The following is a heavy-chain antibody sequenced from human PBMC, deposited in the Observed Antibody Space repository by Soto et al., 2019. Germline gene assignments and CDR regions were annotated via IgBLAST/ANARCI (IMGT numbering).Heavy chain of an antibody. Sequence: EVQLVESGGGLVQPGGSLRLSCAASGFTFSSYSMNWVRQAPGKGLEWVSYISSSSSTIYYADSVKGRFTISRDNAKNSLYLQMNSLRAEETAVYYCARDGCSSTSCYGYYYYYMDVWGKGTTVTVSS. J-gene: IGHJ6*03. CDR2: ISSSSSTI. D-gene: IGHD2-2*01. CDR3: ARDGCSSTSCYGYYYYYMDV. V-gene: IGHV3-48*01. CDR1: GFTFSSYS.